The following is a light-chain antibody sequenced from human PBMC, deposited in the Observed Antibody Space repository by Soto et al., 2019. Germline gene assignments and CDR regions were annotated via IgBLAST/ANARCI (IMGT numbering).Light chain of an antibody. CDR2: NDN. CDR3: QSYHNSLNGPV. V-gene: IGLV1-40*01. CDR1: SSNIGAGYD. Sequence: QLVLTQPPSVSGAPGQRVSISCTGSSSNIGAGYDAHWYQQLPGKVPRLLIYNDNNRPSGVPDRFSGSKSGTSASLAITGIQPEDEANYYCQSYHNSLNGPVFGPGTKVTVL. J-gene: IGLJ1*01.